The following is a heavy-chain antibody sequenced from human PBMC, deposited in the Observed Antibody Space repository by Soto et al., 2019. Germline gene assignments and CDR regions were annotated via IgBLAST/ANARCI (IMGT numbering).Heavy chain of an antibody. D-gene: IGHD3-3*01. V-gene: IGHV1-24*01. CDR3: ATDLLRFLEWFPRKKNYYYMDV. J-gene: IGHJ6*03. Sequence: ASVKVSCKFSGYTLTELSMHWVRHAPGQGLEWMGGFDPEDGETIYAQKFQGRVTMTEDTSTDTAYMELSSLRSEDTAVYYCATDLLRFLEWFPRKKNYYYMDVWGKGTTVTVSS. CDR1: GYTLTELS. CDR2: FDPEDGET.